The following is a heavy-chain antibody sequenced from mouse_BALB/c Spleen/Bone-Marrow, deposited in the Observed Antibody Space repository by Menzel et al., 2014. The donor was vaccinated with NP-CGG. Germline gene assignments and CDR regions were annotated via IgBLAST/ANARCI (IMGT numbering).Heavy chain of an antibody. CDR1: GYTFTSYA. J-gene: IGHJ2*01. V-gene: IGHV1-14*01. D-gene: IGHD1-1*01. CDR2: INPYNDGT. CDR3: AREVVATDYFDY. Sequence: LVESGPELVKPGASVKMSCKASGYTFTSYAMHWVKRKPGQGLEWIGYINPYNDGTKYNEKFKGKATLTSDKSSSTAYMELSSLTSEDSAVYYSAREVVATDYFDYWGQGTTLTVSS.